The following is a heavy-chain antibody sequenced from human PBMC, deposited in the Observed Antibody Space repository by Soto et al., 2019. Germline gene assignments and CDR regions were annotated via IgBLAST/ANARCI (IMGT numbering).Heavy chain of an antibody. Sequence: SVKVSCKASGGTFSNHAISWVRQAPGQGLEWVGGIIPMFPTADYAQRFQGRVTITADDSTTTVYMELSGLRSEDTAMYYCARDDATYCGGDCHRYFYYGMDVWGQGTTVTVSS. CDR1: GGTFSNHA. CDR3: ARDDATYCGGDCHRYFYYGMDV. V-gene: IGHV1-69*13. CDR2: IIPMFPTA. J-gene: IGHJ6*02. D-gene: IGHD2-21*02.